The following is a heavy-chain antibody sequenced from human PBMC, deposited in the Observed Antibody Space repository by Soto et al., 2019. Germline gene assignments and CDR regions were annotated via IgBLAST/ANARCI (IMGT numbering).Heavy chain of an antibody. J-gene: IGHJ4*02. Sequence: QVQLQESGPGLVKPSGTLSLTCAVSGGSISSNNWWSWVRQTPGKGLEWIGDIHHSGSSHHNPSLTSRVPMSVDKSYNHLSLKLRSVTAADTAVYYRARKSVTSSFSPLAYWGQGTLVTVSS. CDR3: ARKSVTSSFSPLAY. CDR1: GGSISSNNW. D-gene: IGHD4-17*01. V-gene: IGHV4-4*02. CDR2: IHHSGSS.